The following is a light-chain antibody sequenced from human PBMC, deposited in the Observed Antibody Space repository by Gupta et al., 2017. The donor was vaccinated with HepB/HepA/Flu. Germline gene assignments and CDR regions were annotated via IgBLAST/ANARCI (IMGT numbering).Light chain of an antibody. J-gene: IGKJ4*01. CDR1: LTIDTW. CDR2: KAS. V-gene: IGKV1-5*03. CDR3: QQYKTYPLT. Sequence: DIQMTQSPSTLSASVGDRVTITCRASLTIDTWMACYQQKPGKAPRLIIYKASILQSGVPSRFSGSGSWTEFILTISSLQPDDFATYYCQQYKTYPLTFGGGTVVETK.